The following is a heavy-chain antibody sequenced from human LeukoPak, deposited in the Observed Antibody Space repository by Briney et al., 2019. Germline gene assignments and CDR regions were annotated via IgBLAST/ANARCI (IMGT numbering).Heavy chain of an antibody. V-gene: IGHV6-1*01. D-gene: IGHD1-7*01. CDR1: GDSVSSNSAA. CDR2: TYYRSKWYN. J-gene: IGHJ4*02. Sequence: SQTLSLTCAISGDSVSSNSAAWNWIRQSPSRGLEWLGRTYYRSKWYNDYGTSVKGRITINPDTSKNQFSLQLNSVTPEDTAVYYCARVGPGELLLEYWGQGTLVTVSS. CDR3: ARVGPGELLLEY.